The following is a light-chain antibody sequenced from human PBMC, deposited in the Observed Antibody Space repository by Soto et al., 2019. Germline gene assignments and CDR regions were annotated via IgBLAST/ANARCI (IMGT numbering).Light chain of an antibody. V-gene: IGKV3-11*01. CDR3: QQYNNWPRT. Sequence: EIVLTQSPVTLSLSPGERATLSCRASQSVSSYLAWYQQKPGQAPRLLIYDASNRATGIPARFSGGGSGTDFTLTIDNLEPEDFAIYYCQQYNNWPRTFGQGTKVDIK. CDR2: DAS. CDR1: QSVSSY. J-gene: IGKJ1*01.